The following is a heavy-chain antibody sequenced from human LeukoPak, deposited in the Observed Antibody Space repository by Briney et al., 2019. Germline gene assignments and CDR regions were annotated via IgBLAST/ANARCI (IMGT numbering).Heavy chain of an antibody. Sequence: PGGSLRLSCAASGFTFSSYSMNWVRQAPGKGLEWVSYISSSSSTIYYADSVKGRFTISRDNAKNSLYLQMNSLRAEDTAVYYCAIESSSWPEGWGQGALVTVSS. J-gene: IGHJ4*02. CDR2: ISSSSSTI. CDR1: GFTFSSYS. CDR3: AIESSSWPEG. V-gene: IGHV3-48*04. D-gene: IGHD6-13*01.